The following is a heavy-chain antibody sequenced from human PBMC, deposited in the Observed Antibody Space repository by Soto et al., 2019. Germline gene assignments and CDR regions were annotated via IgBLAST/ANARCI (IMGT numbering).Heavy chain of an antibody. CDR2: VSSSSSYI. CDR3: ARGGGYYDTSGYNRDTFDM. V-gene: IGHV3-21*01. D-gene: IGHD3-22*01. Sequence: PGGSLRLSCAVTGFTFSSYSMNWVRQAPGKGLEWVSCVSSSSSYIFYADSVKGRFTISRDNAKDSLHLQMNSLRAEDTAVYYCARGGGYYDTSGYNRDTFDMWGQGTMVTVSS. J-gene: IGHJ3*02. CDR1: GFTFSSYS.